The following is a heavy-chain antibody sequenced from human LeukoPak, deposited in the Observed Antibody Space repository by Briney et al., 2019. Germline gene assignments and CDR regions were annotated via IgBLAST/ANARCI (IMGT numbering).Heavy chain of an antibody. CDR2: INPSGGLT. Sequence: VASVKVSCKASGYTFTTYYIHWVRQAPGQGLEWMGMINPSGGLTIYAQKFRGRVTMTRDTSTSTVYMELSSLRSEDTAVYYCAGRFCRSGSCLPLDYWGQGTPVTVSS. V-gene: IGHV1-46*01. J-gene: IGHJ4*02. D-gene: IGHD2-15*01. CDR3: AGRFCRSGSCLPLDY. CDR1: GYTFTTYY.